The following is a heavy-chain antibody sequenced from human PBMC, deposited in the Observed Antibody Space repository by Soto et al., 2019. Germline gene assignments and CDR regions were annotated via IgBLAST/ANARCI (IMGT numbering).Heavy chain of an antibody. CDR1: GFTFSGYS. Sequence: EVQLVESGGGLVKPGESQRLSCTASGFTFSGYSMNWVRQSPGKGLEWVSSISPSSDYMFYADSVKGRFTISRDNAKKSLYLQVNSLRAEDTAIYYCARISGSASGNYYRDYWGQGTLVTVSS. J-gene: IGHJ4*02. D-gene: IGHD3-10*01. CDR3: ARISGSASGNYYRDY. CDR2: ISPSSDYM. V-gene: IGHV3-21*01.